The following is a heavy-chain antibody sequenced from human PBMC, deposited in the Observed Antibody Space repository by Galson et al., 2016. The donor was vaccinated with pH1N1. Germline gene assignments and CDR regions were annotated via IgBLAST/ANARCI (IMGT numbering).Heavy chain of an antibody. V-gene: IGHV5-51*01. D-gene: IGHD3-10*01. CDR2: IYPGDSDT. CDR3: ARLRGGITVVREVYFGL. Sequence: QSGAEVTKPGESLKISCKGSGYTFTTYWIGWVRQMPGKGLEWMGIIYPGDSDTKYSPSFRGLFTFSADTSIGTAYLQWSSLEASDTAIYYCARLRGGITVVREVYFGLWGQGTLVTVSP. J-gene: IGHJ4*02. CDR1: GYTFTTYW.